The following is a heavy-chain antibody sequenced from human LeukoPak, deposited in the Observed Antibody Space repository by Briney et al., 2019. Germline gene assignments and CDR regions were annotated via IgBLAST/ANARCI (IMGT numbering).Heavy chain of an antibody. J-gene: IGHJ4*02. D-gene: IGHD5-12*01. CDR1: GGSISSYY. V-gene: IGHV4-59*08. CDR3: ARRGYSGYGGDYFDY. CDR2: IYSTGST. Sequence: SETLSLTCSVSGGSISSYYWSWIRQPPGKGLEWIGYIYSTGSTNYNPSLKSRVTISVDTSKNQFSLKLSSVTAADTAVYYCARRGYSGYGGDYFDYWGQGTLVTVSS.